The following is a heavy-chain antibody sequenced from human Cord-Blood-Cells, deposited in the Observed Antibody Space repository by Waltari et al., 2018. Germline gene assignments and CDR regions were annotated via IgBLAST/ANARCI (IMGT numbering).Heavy chain of an antibody. CDR1: GFTFSSYD. CDR3: ARSLAAGNRLGPYYYGMDV. D-gene: IGHD6-13*01. V-gene: IGHV3-13*01. J-gene: IGHJ6*02. Sequence: EVQLVESGGGLVQPGGSLRLSCAASGFTFSSYDMHWVRQAPRKGLEWVAAIGTAGDTYYPGSVKGRFTIARENAKNSLYLQMNSLRAGDTAVYYCARSLAAGNRLGPYYYGMDVWGQGTTVTVSS. CDR2: IGTAGDT.